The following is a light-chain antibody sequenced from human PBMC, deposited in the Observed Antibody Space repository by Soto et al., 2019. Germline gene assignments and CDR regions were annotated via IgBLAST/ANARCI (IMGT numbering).Light chain of an antibody. J-gene: IGKJ1*01. Sequence: DIQMTQSPSTLSASVGARVTITCRASQDISNWLAWYQQKPGKAPKLLIYDASSLESVVPSRFSGSGSGTKFTLTINSLQPDDSATYYCQHYNSYPATFGQGTKVDIK. CDR2: DAS. CDR1: QDISNW. CDR3: QHYNSYPAT. V-gene: IGKV1-5*01.